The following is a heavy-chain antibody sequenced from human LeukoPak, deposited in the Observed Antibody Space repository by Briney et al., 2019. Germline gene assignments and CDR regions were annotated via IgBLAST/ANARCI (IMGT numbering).Heavy chain of an antibody. CDR2: ISSSGSTI. Sequence: GGSLRLSCAASGFTFSDYYMSWIRQAPGKGLEWVSYISSSGSTIYYADSVKGRFTISRDNAKNSLYLQMNSLRAEDTAVYYCARVRVGYSGYEQDYYYYMDVWGKGTTVTISS. D-gene: IGHD5-12*01. CDR1: GFTFSDYY. CDR3: ARVRVGYSGYEQDYYYYMDV. J-gene: IGHJ6*03. V-gene: IGHV3-11*01.